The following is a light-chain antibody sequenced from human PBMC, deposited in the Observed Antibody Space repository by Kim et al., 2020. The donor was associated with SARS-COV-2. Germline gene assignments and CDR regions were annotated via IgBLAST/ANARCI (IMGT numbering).Light chain of an antibody. CDR1: QSVTTI. CDR2: AAS. Sequence: EIVMTQSPATLSVSPGERATLSCRASQSVTTILAWYQQKPGQAPRLLIYAASTRATGFPARFSGSGSGTEFTLTISSLQSEDFAVYSCQQYNNWPYTFGQGTKLEI. J-gene: IGKJ2*01. CDR3: QQYNNWPYT. V-gene: IGKV3-15*01.